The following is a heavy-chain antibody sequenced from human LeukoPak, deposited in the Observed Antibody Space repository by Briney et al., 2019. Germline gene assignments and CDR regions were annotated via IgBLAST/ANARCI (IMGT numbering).Heavy chain of an antibody. V-gene: IGHV1-18*04. D-gene: IGHD6-6*01. CDR3: ARGGIAARPTNFDY. CDR1: GYTFTGYY. Sequence: ASVTVSCKASGYTFTGYYIHWVRQAPGQGLEWMGWISAYNGNTNYAQKLQGRVTMTTDTSTSTAYMELRSLRSDDTAVYYCARGGIAARPTNFDYWGQGTLVTVSS. CDR2: ISAYNGNT. J-gene: IGHJ4*02.